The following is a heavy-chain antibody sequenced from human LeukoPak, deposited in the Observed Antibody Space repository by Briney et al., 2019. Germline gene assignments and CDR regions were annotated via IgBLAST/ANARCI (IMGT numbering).Heavy chain of an antibody. J-gene: IGHJ4*02. CDR3: ARHFYGDYVFDY. D-gene: IGHD4-17*01. V-gene: IGHV4-39*01. CDR2: IYYSGST. Sequence: SETLSLTCTVSGGSVRSSLHSWGWVRQPPEKGLEWIGSIYYSGSTNYNASFNSRVTMSVDRSKDQFSLNLTSVAATDTAVYYCARHFYGDYVFDYWGKGTLVTVTS. CDR1: GGSVRSSLHS.